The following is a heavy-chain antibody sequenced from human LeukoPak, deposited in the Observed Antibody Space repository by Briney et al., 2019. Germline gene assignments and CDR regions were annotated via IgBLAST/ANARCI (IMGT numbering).Heavy chain of an antibody. D-gene: IGHD6-13*01. Sequence: ASVKVSCKASGYTFTSYDINWVRQATGQGLEWMGWMNPNSGNTSYAQKFQGRVTMTRNTSISTAYMELSSLRSEDTAVYYCARDYRGIAAAGKGSYYYYYYMDVWGKGTTVTVSS. CDR2: MNPNSGNT. CDR3: ARDYRGIAAAGKGSYYYYYYMDV. V-gene: IGHV1-8*01. J-gene: IGHJ6*03. CDR1: GYTFTSYD.